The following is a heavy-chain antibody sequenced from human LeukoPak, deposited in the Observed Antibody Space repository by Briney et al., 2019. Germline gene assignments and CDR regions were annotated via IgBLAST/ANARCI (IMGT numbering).Heavy chain of an antibody. J-gene: IGHJ6*02. CDR3: AAGLRGPTVTGKYYYYGMDV. D-gene: IGHD4-11*01. V-gene: IGHV1-58*01. Sequence: AASVKVSCKASGFTFTKSALQWVRQARGQRLEWIGWIVVGSGNTDYAQKFQERATITRDMFTSTAYMELSSLRSEDTAVNYCAAGLRGPTVTGKYYYYGMDVWGQGTTVTVSS. CDR2: IVVGSGNT. CDR1: GFTFTKSA.